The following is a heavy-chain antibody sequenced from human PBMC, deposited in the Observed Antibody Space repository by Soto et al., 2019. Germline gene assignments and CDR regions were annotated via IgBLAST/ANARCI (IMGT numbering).Heavy chain of an antibody. CDR3: ARGRSVLVETVAY. V-gene: IGHV1-3*01. Sequence: QVQLVQSGAEVKSPGASVTVSCKASGYTFTSYAVHWVRQVPGQRPEWMGWINPGEGDAKYSQAFRDRVTFTRDTSASTAYLHLRSLKSGDTAVYYCARGRSVLVETVAYWGQGTLVTVSS. CDR1: GYTFTSYA. D-gene: IGHD5-12*01. J-gene: IGHJ4*02. CDR2: INPGEGDA.